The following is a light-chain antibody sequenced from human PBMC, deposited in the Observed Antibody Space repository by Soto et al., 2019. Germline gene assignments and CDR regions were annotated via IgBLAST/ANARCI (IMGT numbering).Light chain of an antibody. J-gene: IGKJ4*01. CDR2: RVS. V-gene: IGKV3-20*01. CDR3: QQYGNVPLT. CDR1: QSVSNRY. Sequence: EVVLTQSPGTLSLSPGEGATLSCRASQSVSNRYFAWYQQKPGQAPRLLIYRVSSRATGIPDRFSGSGSGTDFTLTISRLEPEDFAVYYCQQYGNVPLTFGGGTKLDIK.